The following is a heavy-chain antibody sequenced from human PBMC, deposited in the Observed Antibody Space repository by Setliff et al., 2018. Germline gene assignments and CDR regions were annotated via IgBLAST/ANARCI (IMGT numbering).Heavy chain of an antibody. CDR1: GFSLSTTGVG. CDR3: ARISPDYSNYVFDY. V-gene: IGHV2-5*02. CDR2: IYWDDDK. D-gene: IGHD4-4*01. J-gene: IGHJ4*02. Sequence: SGPTLVNPTQTLTLTCTFSGFSLSTTGVGVGWIRQPPGKALEWLALIYWDDDKRYSPSLKSRLTITKDTSKNQVVLTMTNMDPVDTATYYCARISPDYSNYVFDYWGQGTLVTVSS.